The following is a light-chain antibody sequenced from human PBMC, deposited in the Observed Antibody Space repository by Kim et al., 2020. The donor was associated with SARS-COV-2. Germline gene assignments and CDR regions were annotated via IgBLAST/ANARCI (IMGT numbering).Light chain of an antibody. V-gene: IGLV3-9*01. CDR3: QVWDSRTVV. CDR1: NIENKN. CDR2: RDK. Sequence: SYELTQPLSVSVALGQTATIPCGGNNIENKNVHWYHQRPGQAPVLVVYRDKKRPSGIPERLSGSNSGNTATLTISRVEAGDEGDYYCQVWDSRTVVFGGGTQLTVL. J-gene: IGLJ2*01.